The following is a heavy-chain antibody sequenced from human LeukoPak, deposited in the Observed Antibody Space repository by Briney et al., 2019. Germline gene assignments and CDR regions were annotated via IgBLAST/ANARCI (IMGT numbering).Heavy chain of an antibody. CDR3: AKVNTIHQLLWLGDFDY. Sequence: GGSLRLSCAASGFTFSSYAMSWVRQAPGKGLEWVSAISGSGGSTYYADSVKGRFTISRDNSRNTLYLQMNSLRAEDTAVYYCAKVNTIHQLLWLGDFDYWGQGTLVTVSS. D-gene: IGHD3-10*01. J-gene: IGHJ4*02. V-gene: IGHV3-23*01. CDR2: ISGSGGST. CDR1: GFTFSSYA.